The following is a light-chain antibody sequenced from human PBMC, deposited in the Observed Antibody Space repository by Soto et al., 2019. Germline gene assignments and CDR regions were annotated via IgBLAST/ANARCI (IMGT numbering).Light chain of an antibody. CDR3: SSFSRSTTLFL. Sequence: QSALTQHASVSGAPGQSITISCTGTSSDVVGYAYVSWYQQHPTGAPKLLIYDVTNRPSGVSNRFSCSKSGNTASLTISELQPEDEALDFCSSFSRSTTLFLFGGGTKLTVL. J-gene: IGLJ2*01. V-gene: IGLV2-14*03. CDR2: DVT. CDR1: SSDVVGYAY.